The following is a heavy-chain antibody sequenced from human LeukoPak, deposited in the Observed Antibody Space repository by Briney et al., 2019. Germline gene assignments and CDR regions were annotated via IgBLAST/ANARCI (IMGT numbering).Heavy chain of an antibody. Sequence: SETLSLTCTVSGGSISSYYWSWIRQPPGKGLEWIGYIYYSGSTNYNPSLKSRVTISVDTSKNQFSLRLTSVTAADTAVYHCARDRGGPLVATIDYWGQGTLVTVSS. J-gene: IGHJ4*02. CDR1: GGSISSYY. V-gene: IGHV4-59*01. CDR3: ARDRGGPLVATIDY. D-gene: IGHD5-24*01. CDR2: IYYSGST.